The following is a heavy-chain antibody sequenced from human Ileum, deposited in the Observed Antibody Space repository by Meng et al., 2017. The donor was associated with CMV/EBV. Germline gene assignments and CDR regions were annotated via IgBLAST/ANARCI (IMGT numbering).Heavy chain of an antibody. Sequence: ASVKVSCKALGYSFTADCILWVRQAPGQGLEWMGWINSNSGATNYAQNFQGRVTMTRDTSISTVYMDLNSLTSDDTAIDYCGPYRSSSYWFGPWGRGTLVPVSS. CDR2: INSNSGAT. J-gene: IGHJ5*02. CDR1: GYSFTADC. D-gene: IGHD3-16*01. CDR3: GPYRSSSYWFGP. V-gene: IGHV1-2*02.